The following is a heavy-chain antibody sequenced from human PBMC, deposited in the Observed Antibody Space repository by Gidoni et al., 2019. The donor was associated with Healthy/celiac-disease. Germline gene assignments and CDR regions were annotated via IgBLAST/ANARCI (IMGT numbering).Heavy chain of an antibody. Sequence: QVQLVQSGAEVKKPGASVKVSCTASGYTFTGYSMHWVRQAPGQGLEWMGWINPNSGGTNYAQKFQGRVTMTRDTSISTAYMELSRLRSDDTAVYYCARDRGHDFWSGYLGWGPDPYYGMDVWGQGTTVTVSS. D-gene: IGHD3-3*01. V-gene: IGHV1-2*02. CDR3: ARDRGHDFWSGYLGWGPDPYYGMDV. J-gene: IGHJ6*02. CDR2: INPNSGGT. CDR1: GYTFTGYS.